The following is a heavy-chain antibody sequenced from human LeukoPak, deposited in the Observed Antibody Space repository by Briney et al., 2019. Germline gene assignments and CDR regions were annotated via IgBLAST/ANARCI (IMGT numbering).Heavy chain of an antibody. CDR2: ISGSGGNT. D-gene: IGHD3-22*01. V-gene: IGHV3-23*01. CDR1: GFIFDVYA. CDR3: ARDTPYDSSGYPFEY. Sequence: PGGSLRLSCAASGFIFDVYAMNWVRQAPGKGLEWASGISGSGGNTYYVDSVKGRFTISRDNSKNTLYLQMNSLRVEDTAVYYCARDTPYDSSGYPFEYWGQGTLVTVSS. J-gene: IGHJ4*02.